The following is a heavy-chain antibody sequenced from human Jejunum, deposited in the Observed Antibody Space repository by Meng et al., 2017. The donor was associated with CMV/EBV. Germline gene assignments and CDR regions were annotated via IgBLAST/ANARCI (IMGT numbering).Heavy chain of an antibody. Sequence: QVLLQGLGPGLVNSSETLSLTCFVSAGPISGYYWSWIRQPAVKGLEWIGRIYTSGSTHYNPSLKSRLTMSVDLAKNQISLKLSSVTAADTAVYYCARESGSYYWFDPWGQGTLVTVSS. CDR2: IYTSGST. CDR3: ARESGSYYWFDP. J-gene: IGHJ5*02. CDR1: AGPISGYY. D-gene: IGHD1-26*01. V-gene: IGHV4-4*07.